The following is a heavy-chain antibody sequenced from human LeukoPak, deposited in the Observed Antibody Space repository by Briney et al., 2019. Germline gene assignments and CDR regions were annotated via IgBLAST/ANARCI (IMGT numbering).Heavy chain of an antibody. Sequence: PGGSLRLSCAASGFTFSSYAMNWVRQAPGKGLEWVSAISGGGGTTYYADSVKGRFTISRDNSKNTLFLQMSSLKTEDTAVYYCTRGSRDSSSFWGAGYWGQGTLVTVSS. CDR3: TRGSRDSSSFWGAGY. CDR1: GFTFSSYA. D-gene: IGHD6-13*01. J-gene: IGHJ4*02. CDR2: ISGGGGTT. V-gene: IGHV3-23*01.